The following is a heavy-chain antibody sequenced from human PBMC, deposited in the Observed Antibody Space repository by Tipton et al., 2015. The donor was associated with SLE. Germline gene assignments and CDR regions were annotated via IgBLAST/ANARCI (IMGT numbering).Heavy chain of an antibody. J-gene: IGHJ4*02. CDR2: ISSSSSTI. CDR1: GGSVSSGSYY. D-gene: IGHD1-1*01. Sequence: LSLTCTVSGGSVSSGSYYWSWIRQPPGKGLEWVSYISSSSSTIYYADSVKGRFTISRDNAKNSLYLQMNSLRAEDTAVYYCARGTTGLYFDYWGQGTLVTVSS. CDR3: ARGTTGLYFDY. V-gene: IGHV3-11*04.